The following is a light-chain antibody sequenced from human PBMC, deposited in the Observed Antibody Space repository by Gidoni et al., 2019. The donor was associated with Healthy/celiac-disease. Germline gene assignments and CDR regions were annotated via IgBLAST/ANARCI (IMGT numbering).Light chain of an antibody. CDR2: EVS. CDR3: SSYTSSSLYV. CDR1: SSDVGGYNY. J-gene: IGLJ1*01. V-gene: IGLV2-14*01. Sequence: QSALTQPASVSGSPGQSITIPCTGTSSDVGGYNYVSWYQQHPGKAPKLMIYEVSNRPPGVSNRFSGSKSGNTASLTISGLQAEDEADYYCSSYTSSSLYVFGTGTKVTVL.